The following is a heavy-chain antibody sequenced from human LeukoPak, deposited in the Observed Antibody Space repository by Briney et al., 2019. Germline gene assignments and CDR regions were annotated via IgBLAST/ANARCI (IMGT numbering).Heavy chain of an antibody. CDR3: AKDTRYSGSYYFVFDY. J-gene: IGHJ4*02. CDR1: GFTFSSYA. Sequence: GSLRLSCAASGFTFSSYAMSWVRQAPGKGLEWVSAISGSGGSTYYADSVKGRFTISRDNSKNTLYLQMNSLRAEDTAVYYCAKDTRYSGSYYFVFDYWGQGTLVTVSS. V-gene: IGHV3-23*01. D-gene: IGHD1-26*01. CDR2: ISGSGGST.